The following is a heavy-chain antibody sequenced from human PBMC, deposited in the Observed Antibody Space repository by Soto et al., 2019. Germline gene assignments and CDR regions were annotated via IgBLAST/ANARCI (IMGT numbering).Heavy chain of an antibody. CDR2: IWYDGSNK. Sequence: SLRLSCAASGFTFSSYGMHWVRQAPGKGLEWVAVIWYDGSNKYYADSVKGRFTISRDNSKNTLYLQMNSLRAEDTAVYYCAREKRIQLWKKYYYGMDVWGQGTTVTVSS. J-gene: IGHJ6*02. CDR1: GFTFSSYG. D-gene: IGHD5-18*01. V-gene: IGHV3-33*01. CDR3: AREKRIQLWKKYYYGMDV.